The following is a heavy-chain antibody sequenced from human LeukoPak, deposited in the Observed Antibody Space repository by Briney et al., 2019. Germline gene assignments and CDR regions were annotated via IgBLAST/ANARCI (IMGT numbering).Heavy chain of an antibody. CDR2: ISASGSST. CDR1: GFAFSSYA. Sequence: GGSLRLSCAASGFAFSSYAMTWVRQAPGKGLECVSLISASGSSTHYADSVKGRFTISRDNSKNTLFLQMNSLRAEDTAVYYCARHWNPYYYGLDVWGQGTTIAVSS. J-gene: IGHJ6*02. CDR3: ARHWNPYYYGLDV. V-gene: IGHV3-23*01. D-gene: IGHD1-1*01.